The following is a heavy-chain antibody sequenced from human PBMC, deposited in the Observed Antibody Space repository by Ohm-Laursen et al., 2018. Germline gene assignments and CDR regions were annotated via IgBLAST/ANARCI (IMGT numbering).Heavy chain of an antibody. D-gene: IGHD5-18*01. J-gene: IGHJ4*02. CDR1: GYTLTSYD. V-gene: IGHV1-8*01. CDR3: ARGWPRTDSGYSYGYGGDY. Sequence: ASVKVSCKASGYTLTSYDINWVRQATGQGLEWMGWMNPNSGNTGYAQKFQGRVNMTRNTSISTAYMELSSLRSEDTAVYYCARGWPRTDSGYSYGYGGDYWGQGTLVTVSS. CDR2: MNPNSGNT.